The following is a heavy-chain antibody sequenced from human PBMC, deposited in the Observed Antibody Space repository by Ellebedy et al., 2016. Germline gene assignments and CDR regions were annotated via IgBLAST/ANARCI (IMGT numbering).Heavy chain of an antibody. CDR2: IYYSGST. D-gene: IGHD4-17*01. Sequence: SETLSLTXSVSGDSLSSIRYCWGWVRQPPGKGLEWLGSIYYSGSTYYDPSLKSRVTISIDTSKNQFSLKVSSVTAADTAVYYCARGARAHGFDSWGQGTLVTVPS. J-gene: IGHJ4*02. V-gene: IGHV4-39*07. CDR1: GDSLSSIRYC. CDR3: ARGARAHGFDS.